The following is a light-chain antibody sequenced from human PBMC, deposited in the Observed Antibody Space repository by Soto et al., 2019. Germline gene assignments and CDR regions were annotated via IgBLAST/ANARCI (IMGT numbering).Light chain of an antibody. CDR2: AAS. J-gene: IGKJ5*01. V-gene: IGKV3-20*01. CDR3: QQYGSSLIT. Sequence: EVVLTQSPGTLSLSPGERATLSCRASQIVSSTYLAWYQQRPGLAPRLLIYAASSRATGTPDRFSGSGSGTDFTLTISRLEPEDFAVYYCQQYGSSLITFGQGTRLEMK. CDR1: QIVSSTY.